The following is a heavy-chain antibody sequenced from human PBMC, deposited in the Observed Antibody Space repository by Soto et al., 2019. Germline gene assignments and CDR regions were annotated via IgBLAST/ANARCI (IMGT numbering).Heavy chain of an antibody. CDR2: IYPGDSDT. V-gene: IGHV5-51*01. J-gene: IGHJ6*02. CDR1: GYSFTSYW. CDR3: ARHINYYCSGGSCYDYYYYGMDV. Sequence: GESLKISCKGSGYSFTSYWIGWVRQMPGKGLEWMGIIYPGDSDTRYSPSFQGQVTTSADKSISTAYLQWSSLKASDTAMYYCARHINYYCSGGSCYDYYYYGMDVWGQGTTVTVSS. D-gene: IGHD2-15*01.